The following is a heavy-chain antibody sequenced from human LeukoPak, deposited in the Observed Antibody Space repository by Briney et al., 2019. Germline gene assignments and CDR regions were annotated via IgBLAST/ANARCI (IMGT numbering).Heavy chain of an antibody. V-gene: IGHV1-46*01. CDR2: ISPSGGST. Sequence: ASVKVSCKAFGYTFTRYYMHWVRQAPGQGPEGMGVISPSGGSTTYAQKFQGRVTLTRNMSTSTDYLELSSLRSEDTAVYYCARAGYSSSWYRGYYMDVWGKGTTVTVSS. J-gene: IGHJ6*03. CDR3: ARAGYSSSWYRGYYMDV. CDR1: GYTFTRYY. D-gene: IGHD6-13*01.